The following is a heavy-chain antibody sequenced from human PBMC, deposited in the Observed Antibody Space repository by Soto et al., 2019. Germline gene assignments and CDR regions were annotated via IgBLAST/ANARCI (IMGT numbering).Heavy chain of an antibody. Sequence: QVQLVQSGGEVKKPGASVKVSCKASGYTLTSYGSSWVRQAPGQGLEWMGWISANNDNANYVHILQGRVVMNTDTTTSTAYMDMRSLRSDDAAASYYARDSEPGRPFDYWGQGTLVTVSS. CDR3: ARDSEPGRPFDY. CDR1: GYTLTSYG. D-gene: IGHD1-1*01. V-gene: IGHV1-18*01. J-gene: IGHJ4*02. CDR2: ISANNDNA.